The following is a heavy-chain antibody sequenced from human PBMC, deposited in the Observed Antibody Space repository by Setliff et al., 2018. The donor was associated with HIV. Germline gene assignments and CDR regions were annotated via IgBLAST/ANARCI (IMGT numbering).Heavy chain of an antibody. V-gene: IGHV4-39*07. Sequence: ASETLSLTCTVSGGSISSSSYYWGWIRQPPGKGLEWIGTIYYSGSTYYNPSLKSRVTISVDTSKNQFSLKLSSVTAADTAVYYCARGAELLWFGELHNIPYFDYWGQGTLVTVSS. CDR2: IYYSGST. CDR3: ARGAELLWFGELHNIPYFDY. CDR1: GGSISSSSYY. D-gene: IGHD3-10*01. J-gene: IGHJ4*02.